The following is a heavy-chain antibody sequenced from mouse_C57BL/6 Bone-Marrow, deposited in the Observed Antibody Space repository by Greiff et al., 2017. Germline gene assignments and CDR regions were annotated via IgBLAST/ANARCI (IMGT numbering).Heavy chain of an antibody. V-gene: IGHV14-4*01. CDR2: IDPENGDT. CDR1: GFNIKDDY. CDR3: TTPAWVAY. Sequence: VQLQQSGAELVRPGASVKLSCTASGFNIKDDYMHWVKQRPEQGLEWIGWIDPENGDTEYASKFQGKATITADTSSNTAYLQLSSLTSEDTAVYYCTTPAWVAYWGQGTRVTVSA. J-gene: IGHJ3*01.